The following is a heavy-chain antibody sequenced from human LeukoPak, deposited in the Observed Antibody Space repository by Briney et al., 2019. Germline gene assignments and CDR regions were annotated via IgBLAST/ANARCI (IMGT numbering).Heavy chain of an antibody. CDR2: ISSSSDHI. CDR1: GFTFNTYT. Sequence: GGSLRLSCAASGFTFNTYTMNWVRQAPGKGLEWVSSISSSSDHIYYADSVKGRFTISRDSAKNSLYLQMNSLRAEDTAVYYCARGEYGSGSYHIDYWGQGTLVTVSS. CDR3: ARGEYGSGSYHIDY. D-gene: IGHD3-10*01. V-gene: IGHV3-21*01. J-gene: IGHJ4*02.